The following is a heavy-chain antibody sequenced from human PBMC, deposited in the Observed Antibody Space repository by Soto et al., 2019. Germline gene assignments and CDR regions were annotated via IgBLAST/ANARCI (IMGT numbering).Heavy chain of an antibody. CDR3: ARGLLSNHDAFDI. V-gene: IGHV1-8*01. CDR1: GYTFTSYD. J-gene: IGHJ3*02. CDR2: MNPNSGNT. Sequence: GASVKVSCKASGYTFTSYDINWVRQATGQGLGWMGWMNPNSGNTGYAQKFQGRVTMTRNTSISTAYMELSSLRSEDTAVYYCARGLLSNHDAFDIWGQGTMVTVSS.